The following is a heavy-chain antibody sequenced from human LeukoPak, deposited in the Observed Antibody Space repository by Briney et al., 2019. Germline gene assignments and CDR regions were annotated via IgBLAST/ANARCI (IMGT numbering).Heavy chain of an antibody. CDR3: TRVGYCASTGCYTGVAPSDY. CDR2: IKQDGSEK. CDR1: GFTFSNYW. J-gene: IGHJ4*02. Sequence: GGSLRLSCAVSGFTFSNYWMSWVRQAPGKGLEWVANIKQDGSEKYYVDSVKDRFTISRDNAQNSLYLQMNTLRAEDTAVYYCTRVGYCASTGCYTGVAPSDYWGQGTLVTVSS. V-gene: IGHV3-7*04. D-gene: IGHD2-2*02.